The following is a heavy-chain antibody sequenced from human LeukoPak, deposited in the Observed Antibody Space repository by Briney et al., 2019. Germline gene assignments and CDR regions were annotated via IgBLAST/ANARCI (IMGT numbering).Heavy chain of an antibody. Sequence: GGSLRLSCAASGFTFSSYAMSWVRQAPGKGLEWVANIKQDGSEKYYVDSVEGRFTISRDNAKNSLYLQMNSLRAEDTAVYYCARDDSYCGGDCYFGPPDYWGQGTLVTVSS. CDR2: IKQDGSEK. D-gene: IGHD2-21*02. J-gene: IGHJ4*02. V-gene: IGHV3-7*01. CDR1: GFTFSSYA. CDR3: ARDDSYCGGDCYFGPPDY.